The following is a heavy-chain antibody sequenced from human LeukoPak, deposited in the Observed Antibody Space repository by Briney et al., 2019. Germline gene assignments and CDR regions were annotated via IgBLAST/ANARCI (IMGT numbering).Heavy chain of an antibody. CDR2: INHSGST. J-gene: IGHJ6*02. D-gene: IGHD6-19*01. Sequence: SETLSLTCAVYGGSFSGYYWSWIRQPPGKGLEWIGEINHSGSTNYNLSLKSRVTISVDTSKNQFSLKLSSVTAADTAVYYCARVKVAGNLKNYYGMDVWGQGTTVTVSS. V-gene: IGHV4-34*01. CDR1: GGSFSGYY. CDR3: ARVKVAGNLKNYYGMDV.